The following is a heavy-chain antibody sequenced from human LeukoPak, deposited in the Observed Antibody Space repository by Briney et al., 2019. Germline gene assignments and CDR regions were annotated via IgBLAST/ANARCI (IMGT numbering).Heavy chain of an antibody. Sequence: PGGSLRLSCAASGFTFSDHYMDWVRQAPGEGLEWVGRSRNKANSYTTEYAASVKGRFTISRDVSKDSLYLQMNSPKTEDTAVYYCARAGLVVVTAKKSDAFDVWGQGTMVTVSS. CDR3: ARAGLVVVTAKKSDAFDV. D-gene: IGHD2-21*02. J-gene: IGHJ3*01. CDR2: SRNKANSYTT. V-gene: IGHV3-72*01. CDR1: GFTFSDHY.